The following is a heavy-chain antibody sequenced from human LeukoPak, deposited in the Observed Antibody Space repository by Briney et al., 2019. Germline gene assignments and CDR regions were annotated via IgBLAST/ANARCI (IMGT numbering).Heavy chain of an antibody. Sequence: ASVKVSCKASGYTFTGNYMHWVRQAPGQGLEWMGWINPNSGGTNYAQKFQGRVTMTRDTSISTAYMELSRLRSDDTAVYYCATGGYCSGGSCYSRPLDYWGQGTLVTVSS. CDR3: ATGGYCSGGSCYSRPLDY. CDR1: GYTFTGNY. J-gene: IGHJ4*02. CDR2: INPNSGGT. V-gene: IGHV1-2*02. D-gene: IGHD2-15*01.